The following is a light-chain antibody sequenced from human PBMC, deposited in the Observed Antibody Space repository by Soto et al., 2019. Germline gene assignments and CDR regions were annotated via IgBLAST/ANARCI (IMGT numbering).Light chain of an antibody. CDR1: SSNIGAGYD. CDR2: GNS. V-gene: IGLV1-40*01. J-gene: IGLJ1*01. CDR3: CSYAGRYTYV. Sequence: QSVLTQPPSVSGAPGQRVTISCAGSSSNIGAGYDVHWYQQLPGTAPKLLIYGNSNRPSGVPDRFSGSKSGTSASLAITGLQAEDEADYYCCSYAGRYTYVFGGGTKVTVL.